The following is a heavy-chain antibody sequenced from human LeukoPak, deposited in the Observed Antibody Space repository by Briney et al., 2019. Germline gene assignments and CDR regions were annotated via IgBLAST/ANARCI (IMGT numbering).Heavy chain of an antibody. Sequence: GGSLRLSCVVSGFTFSSYAMSWVRQAPGKGLEWVSAISGSGGSTYYADSVKGRFTISRDNSKNTLYLQMNSLRAEDTAVYYCAKAVGATPFDYWGQGTLVTVSS. J-gene: IGHJ4*02. CDR1: GFTFSSYA. CDR2: ISGSGGST. CDR3: AKAVGATPFDY. V-gene: IGHV3-23*01. D-gene: IGHD1-26*01.